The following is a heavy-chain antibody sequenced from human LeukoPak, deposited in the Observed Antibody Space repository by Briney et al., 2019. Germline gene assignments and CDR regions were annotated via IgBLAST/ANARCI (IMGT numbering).Heavy chain of an antibody. CDR3: ARDPPHYSSSWYYFDS. CDR2: IWYDGSNK. CDR1: GFTFSNYG. V-gene: IGHV3-33*01. J-gene: IGHJ4*02. Sequence: GGSLRLSCAASGFTFSNYGMHWVRQAPGKGLEWVAVIWYDGSNKYYADSVKGRFSISRHYSKNTLYLQMNSLRAEDTALYYCARDPPHYSSSWYYFDSGGQGTLVTVSS. D-gene: IGHD6-13*01.